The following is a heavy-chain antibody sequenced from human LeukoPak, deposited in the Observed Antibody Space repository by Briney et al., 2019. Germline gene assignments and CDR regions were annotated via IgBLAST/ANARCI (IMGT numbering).Heavy chain of an antibody. V-gene: IGHV3-7*01. CDR1: GFTFSSYW. Sequence: GGSLRLSCAASGFTFSSYWMTWVRQAAGKGLEWVANIKQDGSTKYYVDSVKGRFTISRDNAKNSLYLQMNSLRVDDTAVYYCATDPPWTNDAFDIWGQGTMVTVAS. J-gene: IGHJ3*02. D-gene: IGHD1-1*01. CDR2: IKQDGSTK. CDR3: ATDPPWTNDAFDI.